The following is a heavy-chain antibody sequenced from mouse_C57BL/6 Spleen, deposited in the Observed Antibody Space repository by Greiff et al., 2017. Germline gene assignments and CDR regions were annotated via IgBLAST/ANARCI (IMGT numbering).Heavy chain of an antibody. CDR1: GYAFTNYL. V-gene: IGHV1-54*01. D-gene: IGHD2-1*01. Sequence: QVQLQQSGAELVRPGTSVKVSCKASGYAFTNYLIEWVKQRPGQGLEWIGVINPGSGGTNYNEKFKGKATLTADKSSSTAYMQLSSLTSEDSAGYFCARGTTGGDYWGQGTTLTVSS. CDR2: INPGSGGT. J-gene: IGHJ2*01. CDR3: ARGTTGGDY.